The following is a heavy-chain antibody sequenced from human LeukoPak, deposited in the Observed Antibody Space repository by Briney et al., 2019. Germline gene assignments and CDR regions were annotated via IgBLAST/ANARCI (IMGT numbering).Heavy chain of an antibody. V-gene: IGHV1-69*04. Sequence: ASVKVSCKASGGTFSSYAISWVRQAPGQGLEWMGRIIPILGIANYAQKFQGRVTITADKSTSTAYMELSSLRSEDTAVYYCARDIGRRSRAFSDYYYYMDVWGKGTTVTVSS. CDR3: ARDIGRRSRAFSDYYYYMDV. CDR1: GGTFSSYA. D-gene: IGHD3-10*01. J-gene: IGHJ6*03. CDR2: IIPILGIA.